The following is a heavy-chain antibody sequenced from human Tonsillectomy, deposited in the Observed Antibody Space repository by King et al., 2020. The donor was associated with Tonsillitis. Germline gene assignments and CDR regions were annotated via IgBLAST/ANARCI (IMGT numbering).Heavy chain of an antibody. Sequence: MQLQESGPGLVKPSGNLSLTCAVSGGSISSSNWWSWVRQPPGKGLEWIGEIYHGGSTNYNPSLKSRVTISVDKSKNQFSLKLSSVTAADTAVYYCARTFGELLSEGDYWGQGTLVTVSS. CDR2: IYHGGST. J-gene: IGHJ4*02. D-gene: IGHD3-10*01. V-gene: IGHV4-4*02. CDR3: ARTFGELLSEGDY. CDR1: GGSISSSNW.